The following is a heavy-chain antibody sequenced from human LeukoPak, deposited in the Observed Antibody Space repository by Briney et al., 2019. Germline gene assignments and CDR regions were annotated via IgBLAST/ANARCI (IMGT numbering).Heavy chain of an antibody. D-gene: IGHD2-8*01. CDR3: AAEGSLYYYDF. CDR2: ISSSGSTV. Sequence: GGSLRLSCAASGFTFSNYEMNWVRQAPGKGLEWVSYISSSGSTVYYAASVKGRFTISRDNSKYTVDLQMNSLRPEDTAVYYCAAEGSLYYYDFWGKGTLVTVSS. CDR1: GFTFSNYE. J-gene: IGHJ4*02. V-gene: IGHV3-48*03.